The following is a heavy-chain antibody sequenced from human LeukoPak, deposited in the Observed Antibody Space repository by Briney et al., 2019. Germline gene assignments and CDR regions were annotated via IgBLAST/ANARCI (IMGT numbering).Heavy chain of an antibody. D-gene: IGHD2-15*01. CDR3: ARDLSATARAYDY. Sequence: GGSLRLSCAASGFILSDYDMNWVRQAPGKGLEWVSFITISGTYITYADSVKGRFTISRDNAKNSLYLQMNSLRAEDTAVYYCARDLSATARAYDYWGQGTLVTVSS. CDR1: GFILSDYD. J-gene: IGHJ4*02. CDR2: ITISGTYI. V-gene: IGHV3-21*01.